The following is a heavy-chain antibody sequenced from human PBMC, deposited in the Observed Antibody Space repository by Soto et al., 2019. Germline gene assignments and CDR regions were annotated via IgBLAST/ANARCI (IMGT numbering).Heavy chain of an antibody. J-gene: IGHJ6*02. V-gene: IGHV3-30*18. D-gene: IGHD3-22*01. CDR1: GFTFSNYG. Sequence: RLSCAASGFTFSNYGMHWVRQAPGKGLEWVATISYDGNSKYYGDSVKGRFTISRDNSRDALYLQMNSLRAEDTAVYYCAKKDSEYYDNSGYSDGMDAWGQGNTVTV. CDR2: ISYDGNSK. CDR3: AKKDSEYYDNSGYSDGMDA.